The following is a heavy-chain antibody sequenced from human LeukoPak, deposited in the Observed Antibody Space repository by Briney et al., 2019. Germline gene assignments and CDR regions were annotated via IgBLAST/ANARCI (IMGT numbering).Heavy chain of an antibody. CDR3: ARGASYYDFWSGLSFDY. CDR1: GFTFSSYW. CDR2: INTDGSST. J-gene: IGHJ4*02. Sequence: GGSLRLSCAASGFTFSSYWMHWVRQAPGKGLVWVSRINTDGSSTSYADSVKGRFTISRDNAKNTLYLQMNSLRAEDTAVYYCARGASYYDFWSGLSFDYWGQGTLVTVSS. V-gene: IGHV3-74*01. D-gene: IGHD3-3*01.